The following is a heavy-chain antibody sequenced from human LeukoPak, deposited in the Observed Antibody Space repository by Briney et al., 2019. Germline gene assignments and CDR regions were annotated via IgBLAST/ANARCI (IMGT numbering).Heavy chain of an antibody. CDR2: IRHDESIK. V-gene: IGHV3-30*02. J-gene: IGHJ5*02. CDR1: GFVFSKNG. Sequence: PGGSLRLSCAASGFVFSKNGMHWVRQAPGKGLEWVAFIRHDESIKYYADSVKGRFTISRDNSKNTLSLQMNSLRPDDTAVYYCAKFSYGDYVTWGQGTLVTVSS. D-gene: IGHD4-17*01. CDR3: AKFSYGDYVT.